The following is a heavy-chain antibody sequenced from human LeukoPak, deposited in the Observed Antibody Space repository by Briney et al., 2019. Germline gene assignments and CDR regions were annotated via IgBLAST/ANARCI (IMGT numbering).Heavy chain of an antibody. CDR1: GFSVSSNY. V-gene: IGHV3-66*01. J-gene: IGHJ4*02. Sequence: GGSLRLSCAASGFSVSSNYMSWVRQASGKGLEWVSVIFSGGSTNYADPVKGRFTISRDNSKNTLYLQMNTLRVEGTAVYFCAGRYSSGWYVNWGQGTLVTVSS. D-gene: IGHD6-19*01. CDR2: IFSGGST. CDR3: AGRYSSGWYVN.